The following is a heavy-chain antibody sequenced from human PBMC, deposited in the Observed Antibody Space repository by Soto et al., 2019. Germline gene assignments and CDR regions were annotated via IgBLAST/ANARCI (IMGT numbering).Heavy chain of an antibody. CDR3: ARDRGYLRDTAMVTGPLYGMDG. D-gene: IGHD5-18*01. CDR2: ISAYNGNT. J-gene: IGHJ6*02. V-gene: IGHV1-18*01. CDR1: GYTFTSYG. Sequence: ASVKVSCKASGYTFTSYGISWVRQAPGQGLEWMGWISAYNGNTNYAQKLQGRVTMTTDTSTSTAYMELRSLRSDDTAVYYCARDRGYLRDTAMVTGPLYGMDGWGQGTTVTVSS.